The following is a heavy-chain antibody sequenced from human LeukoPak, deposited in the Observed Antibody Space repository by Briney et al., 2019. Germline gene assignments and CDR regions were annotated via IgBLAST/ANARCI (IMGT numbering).Heavy chain of an antibody. Sequence: ASVKVSCKASGGTFSNYVFTWVRQAPGQGLEWMGGIIPIFATVNYAQKFQGRVTITTDESTSTAYMELSSLRSEDTAVYYCASNKECSYIRCYNGAFDIWGQGTMVTVSS. D-gene: IGHD5-24*01. CDR1: GGTFSNYV. CDR3: ASNKECSYIRCYNGAFDI. J-gene: IGHJ3*02. CDR2: IIPIFATV. V-gene: IGHV1-69*05.